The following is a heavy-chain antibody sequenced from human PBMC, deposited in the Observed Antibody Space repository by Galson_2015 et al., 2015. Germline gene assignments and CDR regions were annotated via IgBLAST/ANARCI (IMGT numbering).Heavy chain of an antibody. V-gene: IGHV3-30*18. Sequence: SLRLSCAASGFTFSSYGMHWVRQAPGKGLEWVAVISYDGSNKYYADSVKGRFTISRDNSKNTLYLQMNSLRAEDTAVYYCAKDPTPVSSSWYGEPLSGMDVWGQGTTVTVSS. CDR1: GFTFSSYG. CDR3: AKDPTPVSSSWYGEPLSGMDV. D-gene: IGHD6-13*01. CDR2: ISYDGSNK. J-gene: IGHJ6*02.